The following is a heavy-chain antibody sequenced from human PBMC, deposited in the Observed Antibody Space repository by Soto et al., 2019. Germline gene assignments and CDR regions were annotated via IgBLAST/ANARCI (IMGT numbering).Heavy chain of an antibody. V-gene: IGHV1-2*02. J-gene: IGHJ6*02. CDR2: INPKTGGA. CDR3: AREYYDYSWGSYQNGMDV. CDR1: GFTFSDYY. D-gene: IGHD3-16*01. Sequence: QVQLVQSGAEVQKPGASVKVSCRTSGFTFSDYYFHWVRLAPGQGLEWLGWINPKTGGAHYAQKFQGRVTLTRDTSTSTAYMELSRLRSDDTTIYYCAREYYDYSWGSYQNGMDVWGQGTPVTVSS.